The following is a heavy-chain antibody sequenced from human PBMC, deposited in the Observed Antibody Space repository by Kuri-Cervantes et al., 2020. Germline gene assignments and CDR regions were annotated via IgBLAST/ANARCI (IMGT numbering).Heavy chain of an antibody. J-gene: IGHJ5*02. V-gene: IGHV3-30-3*01. D-gene: IGHD1-26*01. CDR2: ISYDGSNK. CDR1: GFTFSSYA. Sequence: GGSLRLSCAASGFTFSSYAMHWVRQAPGKGLEWVAVISYDGSNKYYADSVKGRFTISRDNSKNTLYLQMNSLRAEDTAVYYCARAIVGALSTWGQGTLVTVSS. CDR3: ARAIVGALST.